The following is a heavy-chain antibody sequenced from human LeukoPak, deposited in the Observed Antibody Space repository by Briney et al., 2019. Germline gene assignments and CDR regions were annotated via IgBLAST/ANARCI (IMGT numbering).Heavy chain of an antibody. CDR3: AREGYSSSPTPLDY. D-gene: IGHD6-6*01. V-gene: IGHV1-69*13. CDR2: IIPIFGTA. J-gene: IGHJ4*02. Sequence: ASVKVSCKASGGTFSSYAISWERQAPGQGLEWMGGIIPIFGTANYAQKFQGRVTITADESTSTAYMELSSLRSEDTAVYYCAREGYSSSPTPLDYWGQGTWSPSPQ. CDR1: GGTFSSYA.